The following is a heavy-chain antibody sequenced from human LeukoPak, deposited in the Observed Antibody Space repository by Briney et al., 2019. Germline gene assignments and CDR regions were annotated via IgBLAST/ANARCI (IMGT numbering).Heavy chain of an antibody. J-gene: IGHJ6*02. CDR1: GGSISNYY. D-gene: IGHD1-26*01. CDR3: ARVGGTNYYYYGMDV. CDR2: IYYSGST. Sequence: SETLSLTCTVSGGSISNYYWSWIRQPPGKGLEWIGYIYYSGSTNYNPSLKSRVTISVDTSKNQFSLKLSSVTAADTAVYYCARVGGTNYYYYGMDVWGQGTTVTVSS. V-gene: IGHV4-59*01.